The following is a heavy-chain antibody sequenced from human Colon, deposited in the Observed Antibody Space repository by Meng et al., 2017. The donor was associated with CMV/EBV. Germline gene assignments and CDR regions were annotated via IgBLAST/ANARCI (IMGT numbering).Heavy chain of an antibody. V-gene: IGHV4-59*11. CDR2: IYSRGST. J-gene: IGHJ4*02. CDR1: GASISNHY. Sequence: GSLRLSCSVSGASISNHYWNWVRQTPGKGLEWIGFIYSRGSTTKNPSLKSRVTMSVDTSKNQFSLKLSSVTAADTAVYYCAREGGYSYASFDSWGQGILVTVSS. D-gene: IGHD2-8*01. CDR3: AREGGYSYASFDS.